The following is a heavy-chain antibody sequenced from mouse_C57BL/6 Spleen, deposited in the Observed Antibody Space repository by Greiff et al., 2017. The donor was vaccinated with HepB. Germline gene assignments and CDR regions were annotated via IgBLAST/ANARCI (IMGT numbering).Heavy chain of an antibody. CDR1: GYSFTDYN. CDR2: INPNYGTT. Sequence: VQLKESGPELVKPGASVKISCKASGYSFTDYNMNWVKQSNGKSLEWIGVINPNYGTTSYNQKFKGKATLTVDQSSSTAYMQLNSLTSEDSAVYYCARSVTTVVATRNWYFDVWGTGTTVTVSS. CDR3: ARSVTTVVATRNWYFDV. J-gene: IGHJ1*03. D-gene: IGHD1-1*01. V-gene: IGHV1-39*01.